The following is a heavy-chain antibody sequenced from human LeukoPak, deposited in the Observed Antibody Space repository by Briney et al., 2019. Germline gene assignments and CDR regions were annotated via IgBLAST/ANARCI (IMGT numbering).Heavy chain of an antibody. CDR1: GYTFTGYY. CDR3: ARVVGATTFYFTY. CDR2: INPNSGGT. J-gene: IGHJ4*02. Sequence: GASVKVSCKASGYTFTGYYMHWVRQAPGQGLEWMGWINPNSGGTNYAQKFQGRVTITRNTSISTAYMELSRLRSDDTAVYYCARVVGATTFYFTYWGQGTLVTVSS. D-gene: IGHD1-26*01. V-gene: IGHV1-2*02.